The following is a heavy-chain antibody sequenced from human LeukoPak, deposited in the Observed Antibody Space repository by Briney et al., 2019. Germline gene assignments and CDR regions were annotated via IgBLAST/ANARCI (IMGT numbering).Heavy chain of an antibody. Sequence: GGSLRLSCAASGFTFSSYSMNWVRQAPGKGLEWVSYITLSSTTIYYADSVKGRFTISRDNAKNSLYLQVSSLRAEDTALYYCAKDVGLVTARFYSFEYLGQGTLVTVSS. CDR2: ITLSSTTI. D-gene: IGHD2-21*02. V-gene: IGHV3-48*01. J-gene: IGHJ4*02. CDR1: GFTFSSYS. CDR3: AKDVGLVTARFYSFEY.